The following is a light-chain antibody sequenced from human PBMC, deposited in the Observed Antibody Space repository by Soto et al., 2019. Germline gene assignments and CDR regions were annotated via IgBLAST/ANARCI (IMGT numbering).Light chain of an antibody. CDR2: GAS. CDR1: QSINSN. CDR3: HEYKTWT. J-gene: IGKJ1*01. Sequence: ETLMTQSPATLSVSPGERATFSCRASQSINSNLAWYQQKPGQAPRLLIYGASTRATGIPDRFSGSGSGTEFTLTISSLQSEDFAVYYCHEYKTWTFGQGTKVDIK. V-gene: IGKV3-15*01.